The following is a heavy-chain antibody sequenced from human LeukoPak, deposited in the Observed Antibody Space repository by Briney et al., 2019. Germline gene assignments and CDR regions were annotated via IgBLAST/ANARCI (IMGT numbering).Heavy chain of an antibody. J-gene: IGHJ5*02. D-gene: IGHD3-10*01. CDR1: GYTFTSYG. CDR3: ARDRRFGELSSWFDP. CDR2: IGAYNGNT. V-gene: IGHV1-18*01. Sequence: GASVKVSCKASGYTFTSYGISWVRQAPGQGLEWMGWIGAYNGNTNYAQKLQGRVTMTTDTSTSTAYMELRSLRSDDTAVYYCARDRRFGELSSWFDPWGQGTLVTVSS.